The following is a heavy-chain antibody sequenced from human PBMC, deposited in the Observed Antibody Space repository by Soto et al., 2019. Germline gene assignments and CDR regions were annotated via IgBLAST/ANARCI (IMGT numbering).Heavy chain of an antibody. CDR2: ISAYNGNT. D-gene: IGHD3-10*01. V-gene: IGHV1-18*01. CDR3: ARGRITQNWFDP. CDR1: GYTFTSYG. J-gene: IGHJ5*02. Sequence: ASVKVSCKASGYTFTSYGISWVRQAPGQGLEWMGWISAYNGNTNYAQKLQGRVTMTTDTSTSTAYMELSSLRSEDTTVYYCARGRITQNWFDPWGQGTLVTVSS.